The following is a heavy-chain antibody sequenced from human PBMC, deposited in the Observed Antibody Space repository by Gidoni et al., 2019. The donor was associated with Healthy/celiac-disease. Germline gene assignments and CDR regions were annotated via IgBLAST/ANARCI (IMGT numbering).Heavy chain of an antibody. CDR1: GFTFSNAW. D-gene: IGHD3-22*01. CDR2: IKSKTDGGTT. V-gene: IGHV3-15*01. CDR3: TTGSQEGTYYYDSSGLHRDAVPTAY. J-gene: IGHJ4*02. Sequence: EVQLVESGGGLLKPGGSLRLSCAASGFTFSNAWMSWVRQAPGKGLEWVGRIKSKTDGGTTDYAAPVKGRFTISRDDSKNTLYLQMNSLKTEDTAVYYCTTGSQEGTYYYDSSGLHRDAVPTAYWGQGTLVTVSS.